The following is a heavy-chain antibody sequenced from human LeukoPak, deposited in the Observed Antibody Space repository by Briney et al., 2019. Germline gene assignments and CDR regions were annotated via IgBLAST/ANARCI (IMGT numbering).Heavy chain of an antibody. D-gene: IGHD3-10*01. J-gene: IGHJ4*02. CDR3: ATLTVRGVSNF. CDR2: IQSKTDGGTT. CDR1: GFTFSNTW. V-gene: IGHV3-15*01. Sequence: TGGSLRLSCAASGFTFSNTWMNWVRQAPGKGLEWVGRIQSKTDGGTTEYAAPVKGRFTISRDDSKTTLYLQMNSLKTEDTAVYYCATLTVRGVSNFWGQGTLVTVSS.